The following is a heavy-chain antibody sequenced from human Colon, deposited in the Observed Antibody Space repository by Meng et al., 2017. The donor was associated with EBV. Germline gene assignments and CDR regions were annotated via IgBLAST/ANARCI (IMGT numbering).Heavy chain of an antibody. J-gene: IGHJ4*02. CDR2: IYRGGGT. Sequence: QGQLQASGPGLVEPSGTLSLTCAVSGGSISTSDWWSWVRQPPGKGLEWIGEIYRGGGTNYNPSFKSRVTISVDTSNNHFSLKLSYVTAADTAVYYCARVRVIPAAVGFDYWGQGTLVTVSS. V-gene: IGHV4-4*02. CDR1: GGSISTSDW. D-gene: IGHD2-2*01. CDR3: ARVRVIPAAVGFDY.